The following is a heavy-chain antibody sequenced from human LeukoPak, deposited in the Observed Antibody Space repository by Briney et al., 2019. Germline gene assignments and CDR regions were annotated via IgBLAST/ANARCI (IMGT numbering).Heavy chain of an antibody. CDR2: IYTSGST. CDR1: GGSISSYY. Sequence: PSETLSLTCTVSGGSISSYYWSWIRQPAGKGLEWIGRIYTSGSTNYNPSLKSRVTMSVDTSKNQFSLMLSSVTAADTAVYYCARAILDTAMVITTNWFDPWGQGTLVTVSS. CDR3: ARAILDTAMVITTNWFDP. J-gene: IGHJ5*02. D-gene: IGHD5-18*01. V-gene: IGHV4-4*07.